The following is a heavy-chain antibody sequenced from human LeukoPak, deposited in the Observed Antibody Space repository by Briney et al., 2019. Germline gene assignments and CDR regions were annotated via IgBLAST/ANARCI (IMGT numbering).Heavy chain of an antibody. J-gene: IGHJ3*02. CDR2: IYSDGST. Sequence: PGGSLRLSCAASGFTVSSNYMNWVRQAPGKGLEWVSVIYSDGSTYYADFVKGRFTISRDNSKNTLYLQMNILRAEDTAVYYCARAGGGTYYYDSSGYSGAFDIWGQGTMVTVSS. D-gene: IGHD3-22*01. CDR1: GFTVSSNY. CDR3: ARAGGGTYYYDSSGYSGAFDI. V-gene: IGHV3-53*01.